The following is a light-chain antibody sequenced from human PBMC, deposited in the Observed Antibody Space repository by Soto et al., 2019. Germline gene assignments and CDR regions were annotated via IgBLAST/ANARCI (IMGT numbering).Light chain of an antibody. CDR3: GSWDSSLSAYV. Sequence: QSVLTQPPSGSEAPGQKVTISCSGSTSNIGGNSVSWYQQLPGTAPKLLIYDDNKRPSGIPDRFSGSKSGTSATLGITGFQTGDEADYYCGSWDSSLSAYVFGTGTKVTVL. V-gene: IGLV1-51*01. CDR1: TSNIGGNS. CDR2: DDN. J-gene: IGLJ1*01.